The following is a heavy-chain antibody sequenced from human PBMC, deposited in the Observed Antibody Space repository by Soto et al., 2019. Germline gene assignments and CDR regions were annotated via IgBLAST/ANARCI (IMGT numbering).Heavy chain of an antibody. CDR3: ARDLYHLYNWNYDYYYYGMDV. J-gene: IGHJ6*02. CDR2: ISSSSSTI. V-gene: IGHV3-48*02. D-gene: IGHD1-7*01. Sequence: GGSLSLSCAASGFTFSSYSMNWVRQAPGKGLEWVSYISSSSSTIYYADSVKGRSTISRDNAKNSLYLQMNSLRDEDTAVYYCARDLYHLYNWNYDYYYYGMDVWGQGTTVTVSS. CDR1: GFTFSSYS.